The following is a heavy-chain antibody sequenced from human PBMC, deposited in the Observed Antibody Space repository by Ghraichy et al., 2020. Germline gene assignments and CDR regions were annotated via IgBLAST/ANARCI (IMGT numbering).Heavy chain of an antibody. D-gene: IGHD5-24*01. CDR2: INHSGST. CDR3: ARGGGWLHRTLDY. Sequence: SQTLSLTCAVYGGSFSGYYWSWIRQPPGKGLEWIGEINHSGSTNYNPSLKSRVTISVDTSKNQFSLKLSSVTAADTVVYYCARGGGWLHRTLDYWGQGTLVTVSS. V-gene: IGHV4-34*01. J-gene: IGHJ4*02. CDR1: GGSFSGYY.